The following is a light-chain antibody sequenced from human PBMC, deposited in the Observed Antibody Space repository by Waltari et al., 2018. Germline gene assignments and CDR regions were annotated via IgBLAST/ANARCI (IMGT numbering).Light chain of an antibody. CDR1: QTINNL. V-gene: IGKV1-39*01. CDR2: AAS. J-gene: IGKJ5*01. Sequence: DIQMTQAPSSLAASVGDRVNITCRASQTINNLLNWSQRKPGKATKLLIYAASSLQSGVPLRFSGSGSGTDFTLTITTLQPEDFATYYCQQSYTAPITFGQGTRLEIK. CDR3: QQSYTAPIT.